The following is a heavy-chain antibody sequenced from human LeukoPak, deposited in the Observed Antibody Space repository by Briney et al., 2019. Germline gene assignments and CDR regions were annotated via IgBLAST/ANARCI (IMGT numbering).Heavy chain of an antibody. J-gene: IGHJ4*02. CDR1: SYTFTIYG. Sequence: ASVKVSFKASSYTFTIYGISWVRQAPGQGLEWMGWISAYNGNTNYAQKLQGRVTMTTDTSTSTAYMELRSLRSDDTAVYYCARAGGVVPAAIFLGYWGQGTLVTVSS. CDR2: ISAYNGNT. V-gene: IGHV1-18*01. CDR3: ARAGGVVPAAIFLGY. D-gene: IGHD2-2*02.